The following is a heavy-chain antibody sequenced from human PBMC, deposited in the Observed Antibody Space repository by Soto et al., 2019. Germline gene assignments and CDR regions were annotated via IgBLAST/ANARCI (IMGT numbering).Heavy chain of an antibody. CDR1: GFTFSSYS. V-gene: IGHV3-48*01. CDR2: ISSSSSTI. J-gene: IGHJ5*02. Sequence: GGSLRLSCAASGFTFSSYSMNWVRQAPGKGLEWVSYISSSSSTIYYADSLKGRFTISRDNAKNSLYLQMNSLRAEDTAVYYCARASYDILTGYYIGDWFDPGGQGTRVTVSS. D-gene: IGHD3-9*01. CDR3: ARASYDILTGYYIGDWFDP.